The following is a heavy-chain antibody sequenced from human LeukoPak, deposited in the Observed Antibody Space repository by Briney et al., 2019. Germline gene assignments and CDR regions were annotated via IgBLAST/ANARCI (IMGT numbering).Heavy chain of an antibody. V-gene: IGHV1-2*02. CDR3: ARDGRFVPAAYYYYYGMDV. CDR1: GYTFTDYY. J-gene: IGHJ6*02. Sequence: ASVKVSCKASGYTFTDYYIHWVRQAPGQGLEWMGWINPNSGGTDYAQKFQGRVTMTRDTSISTAYMELSSLRSDDTAVYYCARDGRFVPAAYYYYYGMDVWGQGTTVTVSS. D-gene: IGHD2-2*01. CDR2: INPNSGGT.